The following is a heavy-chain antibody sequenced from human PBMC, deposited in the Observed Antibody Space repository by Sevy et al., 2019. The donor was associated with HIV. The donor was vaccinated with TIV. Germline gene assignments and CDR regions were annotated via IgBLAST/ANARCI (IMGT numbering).Heavy chain of an antibody. D-gene: IGHD2-15*01. J-gene: IGHJ6*02. Sequence: AETLSLTCTVSGGSISSYYWSWIRQPAGKGLEWIGRIYTSGSTNYNPSLKSRVTMSVDASKNQFSLKLSSVTAADTAVYSCTRDQEGIARRPPFSYYYGMDVWGQGTTVPVSS. CDR2: IYTSGST. CDR1: GGSISSYY. V-gene: IGHV4-4*07. CDR3: TRDQEGIARRPPFSYYYGMDV.